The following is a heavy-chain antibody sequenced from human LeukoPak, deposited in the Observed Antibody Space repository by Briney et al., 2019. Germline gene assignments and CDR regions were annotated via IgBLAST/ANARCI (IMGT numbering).Heavy chain of an antibody. CDR3: ARDSSGWYGIGNY. CDR1: GLTFSSYW. Sequence: GGSLRLSCAASGLTFSSYWMSWVRQAPGKGLEWVANIKQDGSEKYYVDSVKGRFTISRDNAKSSLYLQMNSLRAEDTAVYYCARDSSGWYGIGNYWGQGTLVTVSS. D-gene: IGHD6-19*01. CDR2: IKQDGSEK. V-gene: IGHV3-7*01. J-gene: IGHJ4*02.